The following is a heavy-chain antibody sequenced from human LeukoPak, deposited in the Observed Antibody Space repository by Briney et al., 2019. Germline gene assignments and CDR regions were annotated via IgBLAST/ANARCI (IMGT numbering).Heavy chain of an antibody. D-gene: IGHD3-16*02. CDR1: GSTFSIYA. V-gene: IGHV3-48*02. J-gene: IGHJ6*02. CDR3: ARLYRLNNV. Sequence: GSLRLSCAASGSTFSIYAMNWVRQAPGKGLEWISYISSSSSVIYYADSVKGRFTISRDNAKNSLYLQMNSLRDEDTAVYFCARLYRLNNVWGQGTTVTVSS. CDR2: ISSSSSVI.